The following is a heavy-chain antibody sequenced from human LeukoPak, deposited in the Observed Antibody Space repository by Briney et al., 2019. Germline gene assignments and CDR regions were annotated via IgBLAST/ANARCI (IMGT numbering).Heavy chain of an antibody. J-gene: IGHJ4*02. CDR2: IYYSGRT. CDR3: ARQVRKKLDY. V-gene: IGHV4-39*01. D-gene: IGHD4-23*01. Sequence: SETLSLTCTVSGGSISSSSYYCGWVRQPPGKGLEWIGRIYYSGRTYYNPSLKSRVTISVDTSKNQFSLKLSSVTAADTAVYYCARQVRKKLDYWGQGTLVTVSS. CDR1: GGSISSSSYY.